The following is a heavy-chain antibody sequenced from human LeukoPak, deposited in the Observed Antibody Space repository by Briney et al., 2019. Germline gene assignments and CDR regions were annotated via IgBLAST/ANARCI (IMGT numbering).Heavy chain of an antibody. CDR3: ARGHESSPSYDF. CDR1: GYTFIDYY. Sequence: ASVKVSCKTSGYTFIDYYVLWVRQAPGQGLEWLGWINSNSGGTKYAQEFQGRVTMTRDTPTTTAYMELSGLRSDDTAVYYCARGHESSPSYDFWGQGTLVTVSS. V-gene: IGHV1-2*02. CDR2: INSNSGGT. J-gene: IGHJ1*01. D-gene: IGHD3/OR15-3a*01.